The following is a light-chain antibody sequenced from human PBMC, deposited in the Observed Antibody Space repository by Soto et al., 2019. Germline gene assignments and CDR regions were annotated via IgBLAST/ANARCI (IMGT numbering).Light chain of an antibody. J-gene: IGLJ2*01. CDR1: SSDVGGYNF. Sequence: QSALTQPASVPGSPGQSIAISCTGTSSDVGGYNFVSWYQQHPGKAPKLMIYDVSNRPSGVSDRFSGSKSGNTASLTISGLQAEDEADYYCSSYSGSSTLVVFGGGTKLTVL. CDR3: SSYSGSSTLVV. CDR2: DVS. V-gene: IGLV2-14*03.